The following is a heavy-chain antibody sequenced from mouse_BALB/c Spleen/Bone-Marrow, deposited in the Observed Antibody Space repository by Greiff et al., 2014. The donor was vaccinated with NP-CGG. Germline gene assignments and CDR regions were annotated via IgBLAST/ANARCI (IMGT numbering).Heavy chain of an antibody. J-gene: IGHJ4*01. CDR3: ARGGGYYYAMDY. CDR1: GFTFSSYA. CDR2: ISSGGST. V-gene: IGHV5-6-5*01. Sequence: EVNLVESGGGLVKPGGSLKLSCAASGFTFSSYAMSWVRQTPEKRLEWVASISSGGSTYYPDSVKGRFTISRDNARNILYLQMSSLRSVDTAMYYCARGGGYYYAMDYWGQGTSVTVSS.